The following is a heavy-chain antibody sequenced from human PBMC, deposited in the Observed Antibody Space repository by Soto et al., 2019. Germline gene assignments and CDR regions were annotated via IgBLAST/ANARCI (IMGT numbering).Heavy chain of an antibody. J-gene: IGHJ4*02. V-gene: IGHV1-24*01. CDR1: GYSLSDLS. CDR2: LDAEDGET. Sequence: GASVKVSCKXSGYSLSDLSIHWVRQAPGKGLEWMGGLDAEDGETIYAHKLQGRGTMTEDTSTDTAYMELSSLTSEDTAMYYCATLPRTIERTPAAIWSFDSWGQGTLVTVSS. D-gene: IGHD2-2*01. CDR3: ATLPRTIERTPAAIWSFDS.